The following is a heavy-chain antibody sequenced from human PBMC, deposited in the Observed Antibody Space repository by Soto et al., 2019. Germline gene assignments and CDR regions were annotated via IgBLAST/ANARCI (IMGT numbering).Heavy chain of an antibody. V-gene: IGHV1-8*01. J-gene: IGHJ6*02. D-gene: IGHD3-10*01. Sequence: QVQLVQSGAEVKKPGASVKVSCKASGYTFTTYEINWVRQVPGQGLEWMGWMSPSSGNTGYVDQFRGRVTMTSNSAMTTAYMELSSLRSEDTAVYYCARVGGQLFGDHGMDVWGQGTTVTVSS. CDR2: MSPSSGNT. CDR3: ARVGGQLFGDHGMDV. CDR1: GYTFTTYE.